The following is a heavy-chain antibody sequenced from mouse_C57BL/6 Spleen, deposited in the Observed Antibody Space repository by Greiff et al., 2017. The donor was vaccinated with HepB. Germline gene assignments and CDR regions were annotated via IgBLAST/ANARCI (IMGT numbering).Heavy chain of an antibody. CDR1: GFSLTSYG. V-gene: IGHV2-9*01. CDR3: AKHEGGLGPAWFAY. D-gene: IGHD4-1*01. CDR2: IWGGGST. J-gene: IGHJ3*01. Sequence: VNVVESGPGLVAPSQSLSVTCTVSGFSLTSYGVDWVRQPPGKGLEWLGVIWGGGSTNYNSALMSRLSISKDNSKSQVFLKMNSLQTDDTAMYYCAKHEGGLGPAWFAYWGQGTLVTVSA.